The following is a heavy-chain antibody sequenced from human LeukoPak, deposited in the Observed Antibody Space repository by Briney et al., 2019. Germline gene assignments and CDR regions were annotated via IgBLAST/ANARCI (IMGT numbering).Heavy chain of an antibody. V-gene: IGHV3-7*01. CDR2: IKQDGSEK. CDR3: ARDLVTMVRGVTPKGFDY. J-gene: IGHJ4*02. Sequence: GGSLRLSCAASGFTFSSYWMSWVRQAPGKGLEWVANIKQDGSEKYYVDSVKGRFTISRDNAKNSLYLQMNSLRAEDTAVYYCARDLVTMVRGVTPKGFDYWGRGTLVTVSS. D-gene: IGHD3-10*01. CDR1: GFTFSSYW.